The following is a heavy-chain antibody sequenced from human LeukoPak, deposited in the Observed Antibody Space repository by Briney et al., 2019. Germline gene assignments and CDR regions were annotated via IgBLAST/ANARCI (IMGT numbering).Heavy chain of an antibody. J-gene: IGHJ4*02. CDR2: INPSGGST. CDR1: GYTFTSYY. D-gene: IGHD6-13*01. CDR3: ARTGYSSSWYYPPIDY. Sequence: EASVKVSCKASGYTFTSYYMHWVRQAPGQGLEWMGIINPSGGSTSYAQKFQGRVAMTRDTSTSTVYMELSSLRSEDTAVYYCARTGYSSSWYYPPIDYWGQGTLVTVSS. V-gene: IGHV1-46*01.